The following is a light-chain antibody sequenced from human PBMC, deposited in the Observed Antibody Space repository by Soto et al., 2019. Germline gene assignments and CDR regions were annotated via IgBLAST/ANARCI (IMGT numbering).Light chain of an antibody. CDR1: QSVSSN. CDR3: QQYNNWPLF. V-gene: IGKV3-15*01. J-gene: IGKJ2*01. CDR2: GAS. Sequence: EIVMTQSPATLSVSPGERATLSCRASQSVSSNLAWYQQKPGQAPRLLIYGASTRATGIPARFSGGGSGTDFTLTISSLQSEDFAVYYCQQYNNWPLFFGQGTKLEIK.